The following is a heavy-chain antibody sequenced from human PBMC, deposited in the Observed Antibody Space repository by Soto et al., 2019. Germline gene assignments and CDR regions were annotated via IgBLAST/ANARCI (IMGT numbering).Heavy chain of an antibody. D-gene: IGHD5-18*01. CDR1: GFTVSIYA. V-gene: IGHV3-23*01. Sequence: EVQLLESGGGLVQPGWSLRLSCAASGFTVSIYAMSWVRQAPGKGLEWVSGIGGSGSSTYYADSVKGRFTISRDNSENTLYLQMTSLRAKDTAIYYCAKDRDSYGPLFYFDYWGQGTLVTVSS. J-gene: IGHJ4*02. CDR2: IGGSGSST. CDR3: AKDRDSYGPLFYFDY.